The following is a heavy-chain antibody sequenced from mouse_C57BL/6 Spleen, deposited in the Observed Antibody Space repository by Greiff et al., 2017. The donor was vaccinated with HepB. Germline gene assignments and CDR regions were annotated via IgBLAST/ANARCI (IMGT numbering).Heavy chain of an antibody. CDR2: IDPSDSYT. CDR3: ARTKDPSDY. V-gene: IGHV1-50*01. CDR1: GYTFTSYW. Sequence: VQLQQPGAELVKPGASVKLSCKASGYTFTSYWMQWVKQRPGQGLEWIGEIDPSDSYTNYNQKFKGKATLTVDTSSSTAYMQLSSLTSEDSAVYYCARTKDPSDYWGQGTTLTVSS. J-gene: IGHJ2*01.